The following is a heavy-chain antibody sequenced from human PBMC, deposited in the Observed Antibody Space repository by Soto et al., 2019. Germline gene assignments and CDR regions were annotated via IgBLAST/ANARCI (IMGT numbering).Heavy chain of an antibody. CDR2: IRSKAYGGTT. V-gene: IGHV3-49*04. Sequence: SLRLSCTASGFTFGDYAMSWVRQAPGKGLEWVGFIRSKAYGGTTEYAASVKGRFTISRDDSKSIAYLQMNSLKTEDTAVYYCTRDRVAVAPADYWGQGTLVTVSS. CDR3: TRDRVAVAPADY. J-gene: IGHJ4*02. CDR1: GFTFGDYA. D-gene: IGHD6-19*01.